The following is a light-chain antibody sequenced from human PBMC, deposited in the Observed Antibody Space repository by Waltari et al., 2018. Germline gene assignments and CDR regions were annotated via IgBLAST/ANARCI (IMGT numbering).Light chain of an antibody. CDR3: SSYTRSSTYV. V-gene: IGLV2-18*02. J-gene: IGLJ1*01. Sequence: QSALTQPPSVSGSPGQSVTISCTGTSSDVGTYNRVSWYQQPPRTAPELRLYEVSNRPSGVPDRFAASKSGNTASLTISGLQADDEADYYCSSYTRSSTYVFGTGTKVTVL. CDR2: EVS. CDR1: SSDVGTYNR.